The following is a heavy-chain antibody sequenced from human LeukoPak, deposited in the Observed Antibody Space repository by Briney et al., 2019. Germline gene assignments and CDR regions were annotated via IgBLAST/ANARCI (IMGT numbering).Heavy chain of an antibody. CDR2: ISSDGSST. V-gene: IGHV3-74*01. CDR3: ARGGPYSASDY. D-gene: IGHD1-26*01. J-gene: IGHJ4*02. CDR1: GFTFSSYW. Sequence: PGGSLRLSCAASGFTFSSYWMHWARQAPGKGLVWVSRISSDGSSTSYADSVKGRFTISRDNAKNTLHLQMNSLRAEDTAVYYCARGGPYSASDYWGQGTLVTVSS.